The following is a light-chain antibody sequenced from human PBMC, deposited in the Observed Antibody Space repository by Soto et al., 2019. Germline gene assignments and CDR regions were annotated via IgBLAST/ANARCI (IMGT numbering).Light chain of an antibody. J-gene: IGKJ4*01. CDR1: QGIGDT. CDR2: DTS. CDR3: QPYNNWPLT. Sequence: EVMMTQSPATLSVSPGGCVTLSCRANQGIGDTLAWYQHKPGQTPRLLIYDTSTRATGVPARFSGSRSGPECTLTINSLQSEDVSMYYCQPYNNWPLTFGGGTKVDIK. V-gene: IGKV3-15*01.